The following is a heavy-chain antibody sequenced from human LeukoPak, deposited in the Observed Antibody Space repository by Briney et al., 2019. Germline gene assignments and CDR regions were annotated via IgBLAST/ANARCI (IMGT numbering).Heavy chain of an antibody. CDR3: AKGRSGSSWLFDS. V-gene: IGHV3-23*01. CDR2: ISSSGGST. Sequence: PGGSLRLSCAASGFTFNSYAMSWVRQAPGKGLEWVSTISSSGGSTYYADSVKGRFTISRDNSKNTLYLQMNSLRAEDTAVYYCAKGRSGSSWLFDSWGQGTLVTVSS. CDR1: GFTFNSYA. J-gene: IGHJ4*02. D-gene: IGHD6-13*01.